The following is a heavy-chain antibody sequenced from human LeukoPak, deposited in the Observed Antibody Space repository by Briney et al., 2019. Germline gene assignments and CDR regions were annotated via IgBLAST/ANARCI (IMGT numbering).Heavy chain of an antibody. V-gene: IGHV3-7*03. CDR2: IKLDGSEK. D-gene: IGHD3-3*01. J-gene: IGHJ4*02. Sequence: GGSLRLSCVASGFTFGKYWMSWVRQAPGKGLEWVANIKLDGSEKNYVDSVKGRFTISRDNTKNSPYLQMNSLRAEDTAVFYCARDQYDTWSRRGNFDSWGQGTLVIVSS. CDR1: GFTFGKYW. CDR3: ARDQYDTWSRRGNFDS.